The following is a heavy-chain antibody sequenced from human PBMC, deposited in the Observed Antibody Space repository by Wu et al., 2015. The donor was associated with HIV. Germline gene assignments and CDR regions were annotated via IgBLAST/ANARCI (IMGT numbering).Heavy chain of an antibody. CDR2: ISTYNDKT. CDR1: GYTFTTFA. D-gene: IGHD3-3*01. Sequence: QVQLVQSGSEVKKPGASVKVSCKASGYTFTTFAIAWVRQGPGQGLEWMAWISTYNDKTNVAQELQDRLTLTTDTSTTTAYMELSSLRSDDTAVYYCARSFGSSRRRFDHWGQGTLVTVSS. J-gene: IGHJ4*02. V-gene: IGHV1-18*01. CDR3: ARSFGSSRRRFDH.